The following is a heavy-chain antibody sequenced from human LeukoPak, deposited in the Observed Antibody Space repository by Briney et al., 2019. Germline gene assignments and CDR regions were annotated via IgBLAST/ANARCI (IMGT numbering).Heavy chain of an antibody. J-gene: IGHJ4*02. V-gene: IGHV3-23*01. CDR3: AKDSPDYDSSGYYFDY. CDR2: ISGSGGST. D-gene: IGHD3-22*01. CDR1: GFTFSSYA. Sequence: HPGGSLRISCAASGFTFSSYAMSWVRQAPGKGLEWVSAISGSGGSTYYADSVKGRFTISRDNSKNTLYLQMNSLRAEDTAVYYCAKDSPDYDSSGYYFDYWGQGTLVTVSS.